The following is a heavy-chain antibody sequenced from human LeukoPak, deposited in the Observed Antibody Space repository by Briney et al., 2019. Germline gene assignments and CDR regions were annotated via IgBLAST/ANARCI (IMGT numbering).Heavy chain of an antibody. CDR2: IYSGGST. CDR1: GFTVSSNY. CDR3: ARRAQWELLGGFDP. D-gene: IGHD1-26*01. Sequence: GGSLRLSCAASGFTVSSNYMSWVRQAPGKGLEWVSVIYSGGSTYYADSVKGRFTISRDNSKNTLYLQMNSLRAEDTAVYYCARRAQWELLGGFDPWGQGTLVTVSS. J-gene: IGHJ5*02. V-gene: IGHV3-66*04.